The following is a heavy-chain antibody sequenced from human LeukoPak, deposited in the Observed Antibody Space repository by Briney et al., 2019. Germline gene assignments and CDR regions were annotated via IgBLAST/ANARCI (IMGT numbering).Heavy chain of an antibody. CDR1: GFTFSSYE. V-gene: IGHV3-21*01. CDR3: VSHETKQLWSSGGFDY. D-gene: IGHD5-18*01. Sequence: GGSLRLSCAASGFTFSSYEMNWVRQAPGKGLEWVSSISSSSSYIYYADSVKGRFTISRDNSKNTLYLQMNSLRAEDTAVYYCVSHETKQLWSSGGFDYWGQGTLVTVSS. CDR2: ISSSSSYI. J-gene: IGHJ4*02.